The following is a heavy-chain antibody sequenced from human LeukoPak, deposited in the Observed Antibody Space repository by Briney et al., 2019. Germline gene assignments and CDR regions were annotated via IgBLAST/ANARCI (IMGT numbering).Heavy chain of an antibody. J-gene: IGHJ4*02. Sequence: GGSLRLSCGASGFTFSSYAMSWVRQAPRKGLEWVSAISGSGVSTYYVGSVKGRFTISRDNSKNTLYLQMNSLRAEDTAVYYCAKVSTVTEYYFDYWGQGTLVTVSS. CDR2: ISGSGVST. D-gene: IGHD4-17*01. CDR3: AKVSTVTEYYFDY. CDR1: GFTFSSYA. V-gene: IGHV3-23*01.